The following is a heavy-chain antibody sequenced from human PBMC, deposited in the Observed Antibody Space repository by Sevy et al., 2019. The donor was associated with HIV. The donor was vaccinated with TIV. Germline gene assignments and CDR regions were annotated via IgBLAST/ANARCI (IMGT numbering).Heavy chain of an antibody. J-gene: IGHJ4*02. V-gene: IGHV3-13*01. Sequence: GGSLRLSCAASGFTFSSYDMHWVRQATGKGLEWVSAIGTAGDTYYPGSVKGRFTISRENAKNSLYLQMNSLRAEDTAVYYCAKDRTTGIAAAGTPFDYWGQGTLVTVSS. CDR1: GFTFSSYD. CDR2: IGTAGDT. D-gene: IGHD6-13*01. CDR3: AKDRTTGIAAAGTPFDY.